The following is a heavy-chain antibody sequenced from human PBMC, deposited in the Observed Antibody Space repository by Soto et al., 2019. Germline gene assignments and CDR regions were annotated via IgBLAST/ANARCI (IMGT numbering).Heavy chain of an antibody. J-gene: IGHJ5*02. Sequence: EVQLVESGGGPVKPGGSLRLSCAASGFSFSNYGMNWVRQAPGKGLEWVSSISSSSSYISYADSVKGRFTISRDNAKNSVFLQMTSLRAEDTAVYYCARSDCTSTSCYVVWFDPWGQGTLVTVSS. D-gene: IGHD2-2*01. CDR2: ISSSSSYI. CDR1: GFSFSNYG. CDR3: ARSDCTSTSCYVVWFDP. V-gene: IGHV3-21*01.